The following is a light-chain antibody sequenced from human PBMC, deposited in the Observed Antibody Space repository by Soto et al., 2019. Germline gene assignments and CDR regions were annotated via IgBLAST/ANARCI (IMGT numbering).Light chain of an antibody. J-gene: IGLJ2*01. CDR3: CSYAGSSTSVV. V-gene: IGLV2-23*02. CDR2: EVS. Sequence: LTQPASVSGSPGQSITISCTGTSSDVGSYNLVSWYQQHPGKAPKLMIYEVSKRPSGVSNRCSGSKSGNTASLTISGLQAEDEADYYCCSYAGSSTSVVFGGGTKVTVL. CDR1: SSDVGSYNL.